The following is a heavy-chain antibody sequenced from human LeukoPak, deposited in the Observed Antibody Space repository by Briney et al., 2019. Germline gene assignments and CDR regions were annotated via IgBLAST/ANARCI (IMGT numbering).Heavy chain of an antibody. D-gene: IGHD3-22*01. J-gene: IGHJ4*02. Sequence: SLRLSCAASGFTFDDYAMHWVRPAPGKGLEWVSGISWNSGSIGYADSVKGRFTISRDNAKNSLYLQMNSLRAEDTALYYCAKDITPTDSYDSSAFDYWGQGTLVTVSS. V-gene: IGHV3-9*01. CDR2: ISWNSGSI. CDR3: AKDITPTDSYDSSAFDY. CDR1: GFTFDDYA.